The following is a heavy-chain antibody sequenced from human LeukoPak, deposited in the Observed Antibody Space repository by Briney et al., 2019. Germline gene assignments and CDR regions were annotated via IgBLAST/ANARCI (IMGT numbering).Heavy chain of an antibody. V-gene: IGHV3-23*01. CDR3: AKGGDYYGASFDF. Sequence: PGGSLRLSCAASGFTFSNYAMTWVRQAPGKGLEWVSSISAAGGYTYYADSVKGRFTISRDNSKNTVYVEMNSLRGEDTAIYYCAKGGDYYGASFDFWGQGTLVTVSS. CDR2: ISAAGGYT. J-gene: IGHJ4*02. D-gene: IGHD3-10*01. CDR1: GFTFSNYA.